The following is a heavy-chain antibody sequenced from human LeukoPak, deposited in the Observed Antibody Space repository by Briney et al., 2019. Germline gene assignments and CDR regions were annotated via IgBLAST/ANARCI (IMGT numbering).Heavy chain of an antibody. CDR3: AHRPAGMSFFHFDY. CDR2: IGWDDDK. D-gene: IGHD3/OR15-3a*01. CDR1: GFSLSTTGVG. Sequence: SGPTLVNPTQTLTLTCTFSGFSLSTTGVGVGWIRQPPGKALQWLAFIGWDDDKRYSPSLKTRLTISKDTSKNQVVLTLTNMDPVDTATYFCAHRPAGMSFFHFDYWGQGTLVTVSS. J-gene: IGHJ4*02. V-gene: IGHV2-5*02.